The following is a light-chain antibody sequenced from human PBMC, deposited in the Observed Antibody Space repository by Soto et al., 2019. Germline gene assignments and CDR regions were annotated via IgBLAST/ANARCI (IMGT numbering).Light chain of an antibody. J-gene: IGLJ1*01. V-gene: IGLV2-23*01. Sequence: QSALTQPASVSGSPGQSITISCTGTSSDVGSYNLVSWYQQHPGKAPKLMIYEGSKRPSGVSNRFSGSKSGNTASLTISGLQAEDEADYYCCSYAGNSRYVFGTGTKVTVL. CDR1: SSDVGSYNL. CDR2: EGS. CDR3: CSYAGNSRYV.